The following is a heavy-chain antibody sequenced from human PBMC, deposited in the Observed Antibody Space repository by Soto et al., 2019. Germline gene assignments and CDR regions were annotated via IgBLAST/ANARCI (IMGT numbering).Heavy chain of an antibody. J-gene: IGHJ4*02. D-gene: IGHD4-4*01. CDR1: GYTFTSFP. CDR2: ITSHNGRT. Sequence: ASVKVSCKASGYTFTSFPVSWVRQAPGQGLEWMGSITSHNGRTEYAQKFQGRVTMTRDTSTSTVYMELKSLRFDDTAVYYCARERLEELKNILPYFANWGQGSRVTVSS. V-gene: IGHV1-18*04. CDR3: ARERLEELKNILPYFAN.